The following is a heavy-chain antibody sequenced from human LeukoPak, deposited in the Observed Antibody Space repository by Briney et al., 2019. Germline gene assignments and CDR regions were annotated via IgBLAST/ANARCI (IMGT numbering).Heavy chain of an antibody. D-gene: IGHD2-2*01. CDR2: IIPIFGTA. CDR1: GFTFSSYA. J-gene: IGHJ4*02. V-gene: IGHV1-69*06. CDR3: ARASLDCSSTSCFVY. Sequence: GGSLRLSCAASGFTFSSYAMHWVRQAPGKGLEWMGGIIPIFGTANYAQKFQGRVTITADKSTSTAYMELSSLRSEDTAVYYCARASLDCSSTSCFVYWGQGTLVTVSS.